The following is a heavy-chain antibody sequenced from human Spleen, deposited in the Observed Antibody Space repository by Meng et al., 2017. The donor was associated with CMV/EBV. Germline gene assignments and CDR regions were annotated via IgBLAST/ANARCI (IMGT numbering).Heavy chain of an antibody. J-gene: IGHJ4*02. D-gene: IGHD4-23*01. CDR1: GDSFSTYY. CDR3: AREGGNYLTFDY. CDR2: IIPVFGSA. V-gene: IGHV1-69*05. Sequence: CKASGDSFSTYYFTWGRQAPGQGLEWMGGIIPVFGSASYAQRFQGRVTITTDVSTTTSYMELSSLRSEDTAVYYCAREGGNYLTFDYWGQGTLVTVFS.